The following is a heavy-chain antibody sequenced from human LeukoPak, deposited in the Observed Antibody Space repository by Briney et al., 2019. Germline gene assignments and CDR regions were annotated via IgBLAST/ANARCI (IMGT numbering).Heavy chain of an antibody. J-gene: IGHJ4*02. D-gene: IGHD4-17*01. Sequence: GGSLRLSCAASGFTFSSYGMHWVRQAPGKGLEWVAVISYDGSNKYYADSVKGRSTISRDNSKNTLYLQMNSLRAEDTAVYYCAKAGLDYGDYFDYWGQGTLVTVSS. CDR1: GFTFSSYG. CDR2: ISYDGSNK. V-gene: IGHV3-30*18. CDR3: AKAGLDYGDYFDY.